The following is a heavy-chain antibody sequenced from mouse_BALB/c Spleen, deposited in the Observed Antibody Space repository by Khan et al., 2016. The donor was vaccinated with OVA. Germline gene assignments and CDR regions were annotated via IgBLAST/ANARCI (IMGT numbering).Heavy chain of an antibody. CDR2: IYSGSTTI. CDR1: GFTFSSFG. D-gene: IGHD4-1*01. Sequence: EVMLVESGGGLVQPGGSRKLSCAASGFTFSSFGMHWVRQAPEKGLEWVAYIYSGSTTIYYADPVKGRFTISRDNPKNTLFLQMASLRSEDTAMYYCARGNWAYWGQGTTRTVSS. CDR3: ARGNWAY. V-gene: IGHV5-17*02. J-gene: IGHJ2*01.